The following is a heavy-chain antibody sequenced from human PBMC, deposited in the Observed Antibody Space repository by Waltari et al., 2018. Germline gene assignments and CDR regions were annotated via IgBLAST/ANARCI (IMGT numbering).Heavy chain of an antibody. J-gene: IGHJ4*02. V-gene: IGHV3-7*01. CDR1: GFTFNAYW. Sequence: HLEESGGALVQPGGSLRLPCAVSGFTFNAYWMTWVRQAPGKGLEWVANISQDGSDEYYVDSVKGRFTVSRDNAKNSFSLQMNSLRVEDTARYFCARGRLRGGGRYAKPYYFDYWGQGTLVSVS. CDR3: ARGRLRGGGRYAKPYYFDY. D-gene: IGHD6-19*01. CDR2: ISQDGSDE.